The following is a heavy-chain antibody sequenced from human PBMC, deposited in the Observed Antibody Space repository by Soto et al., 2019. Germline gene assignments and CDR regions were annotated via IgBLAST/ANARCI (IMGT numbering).Heavy chain of an antibody. CDR2: SSYSGGT. D-gene: IGHD3-9*01. CDR1: GGSITSASYW. J-gene: IGHJ4*02. Sequence: SETLSLTCTVSGGSITSASYWWGWIRQPPGKGLEWIGSSSYSGGTHYNMSLRSRVTASVDTSKNQFSLSLSSVTAEDTAVYYCAKDIDILTGYYQPRDYFDYWGQGTLVTVSS. CDR3: AKDIDILTGYYQPRDYFDY. V-gene: IGHV4-39*07.